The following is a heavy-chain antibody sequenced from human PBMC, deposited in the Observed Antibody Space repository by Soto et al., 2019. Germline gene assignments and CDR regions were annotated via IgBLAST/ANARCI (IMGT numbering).Heavy chain of an antibody. D-gene: IGHD3-10*01. Sequence: SETMALTSTVSGGSIRSYYWSWIRQPPGKGLEWIGYIYYSGSTNYNPSLKSRVTISVDTSKNQFSLKLSSVTAADTAVYYCASLILWFGELLEPYFDYWGQGTLVTVSS. J-gene: IGHJ4*02. CDR2: IYYSGST. CDR3: ASLILWFGELLEPYFDY. V-gene: IGHV4-59*01. CDR1: GGSIRSYY.